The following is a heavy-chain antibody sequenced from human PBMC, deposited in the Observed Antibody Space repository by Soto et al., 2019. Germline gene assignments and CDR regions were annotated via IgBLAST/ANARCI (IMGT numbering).Heavy chain of an antibody. V-gene: IGHV1-69*01. CDR1: GGTLSSYV. CDR2: IIPIFGTT. D-gene: IGHD2-15*01. Sequence: QVQLVQSAAEVKKPGSSVKVSCKASGGTLSSYVISWVRQAPGQGLEWMGGIIPIFGTTTYGEKFQGRVTITADESTSTTYMELSRLKSEDTAVYYCARDPRQDCSGETCYYSWGQGTLVTVSS. J-gene: IGHJ4*02. CDR3: ARDPRQDCSGETCYYS.